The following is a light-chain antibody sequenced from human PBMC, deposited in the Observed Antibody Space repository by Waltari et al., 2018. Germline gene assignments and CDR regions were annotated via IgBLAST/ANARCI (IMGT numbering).Light chain of an antibody. CDR3: QSADSSGTIV. CDR1: ALPKQH. Sequence: SYELTQPPSVSVSPGQTARITCSGDALPKQHAYWYQQKPGKAPLLVMYKDSERPSGIPERFSGSSSGTTVTLTISGVQAEDEADYYCQSADSSGTIVFGGGTKLTVL. V-gene: IGLV3-25*03. CDR2: KDS. J-gene: IGLJ2*01.